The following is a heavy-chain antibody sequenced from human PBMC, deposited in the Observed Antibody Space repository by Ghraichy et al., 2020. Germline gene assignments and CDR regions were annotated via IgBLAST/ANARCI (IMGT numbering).Heavy chain of an antibody. J-gene: IGHJ4*02. CDR1: GFTFDDYA. V-gene: IGHV3-9*01. Sequence: GGSLRLSCAASGFTFDDYAMHWVRQAPGKGLEWVSGISWNSGSIGYADSVKGRFTISRDNAKNSLYLQMNSLRAEDTALYYCAKDPFSRGYSYGVFDYWGQGTLVTVSS. D-gene: IGHD5-18*01. CDR2: ISWNSGSI. CDR3: AKDPFSRGYSYGVFDY.